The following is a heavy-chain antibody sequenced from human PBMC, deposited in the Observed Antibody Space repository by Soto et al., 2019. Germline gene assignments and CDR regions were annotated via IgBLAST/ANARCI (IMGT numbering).Heavy chain of an antibody. CDR1: GGSFSGYY. D-gene: IGHD5-18*01. Sequence: QVQLQQWGAGLLKPSETLSLTCAVYGGSFSGYYWSWIRQPPGKGLEWIGEINHSGSTNYNPSLKSRVTLSVDTSKNQFSLKLSSVTAADTAVYYCARRGYSYGYYAFDIWGQGTMVTVSS. V-gene: IGHV4-34*01. J-gene: IGHJ3*02. CDR2: INHSGST. CDR3: ARRGYSYGYYAFDI.